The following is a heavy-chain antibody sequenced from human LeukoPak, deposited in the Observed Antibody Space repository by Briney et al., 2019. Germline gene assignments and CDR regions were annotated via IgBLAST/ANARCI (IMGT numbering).Heavy chain of an antibody. V-gene: IGHV1-18*01. CDR3: ARDRYSSSRYQPFDY. Sequence: GASVKVSCKASGYTFTSYGISWVRQAPGQGLEWMGWISAYNGNTNYAQKLQGRVTMTTDTSTSTAYMELRSLRSDDTAVYYCARDRYSSSRYQPFDYWGQGTLVTVSS. J-gene: IGHJ4*02. CDR1: GYTFTSYG. CDR2: ISAYNGNT. D-gene: IGHD6-13*01.